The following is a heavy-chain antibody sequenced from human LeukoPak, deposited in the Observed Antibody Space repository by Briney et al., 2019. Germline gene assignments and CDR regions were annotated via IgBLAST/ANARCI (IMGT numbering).Heavy chain of an antibody. Sequence: GASVKVSCKASGYTFTGYYIHWVRQAPGQGLEWMGIINPSGGSTSYAQKFQGRVTMTRDTSTSTVYMELSSLRSEDTAVYYCARAENYYDSSGYPFDPWGQGTLVTVSS. V-gene: IGHV1-46*01. CDR3: ARAENYYDSSGYPFDP. J-gene: IGHJ5*02. D-gene: IGHD3-22*01. CDR2: INPSGGST. CDR1: GYTFTGYY.